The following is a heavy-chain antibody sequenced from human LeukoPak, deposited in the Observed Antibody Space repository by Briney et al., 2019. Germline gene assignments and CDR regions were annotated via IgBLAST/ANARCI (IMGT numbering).Heavy chain of an antibody. Sequence: SETLSLTCTVSGGSISSGGYYWSWIRQHPGKGLEWIGYIYYSGSTYYNPSLKSRVTISVDTSKNQFSLKLSSVTAADTAVYYCARDKGYSSGWAVFDYWGQGTLVTVPS. D-gene: IGHD6-19*01. CDR2: IYYSGST. V-gene: IGHV4-31*03. J-gene: IGHJ4*02. CDR3: ARDKGYSSGWAVFDY. CDR1: GGSISSGGYY.